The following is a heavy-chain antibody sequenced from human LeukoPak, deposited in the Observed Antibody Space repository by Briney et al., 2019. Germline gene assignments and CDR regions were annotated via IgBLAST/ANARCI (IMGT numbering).Heavy chain of an antibody. J-gene: IGHJ4*02. CDR2: IYYSGST. CDR3: ARDLGYCTSTSCRYFDF. Sequence: PSETLSLTCTVSGGSISDFYWSWIRQSPGKGLEWIGYIYYSGSTNYNPSLKSRVAISVDTSRNQFSLKLSSVTAADTAVYYCARDLGYCTSTSCRYFDFWGQGTLVTVSS. V-gene: IGHV4-59*12. D-gene: IGHD2-2*01. CDR1: GGSISDFY.